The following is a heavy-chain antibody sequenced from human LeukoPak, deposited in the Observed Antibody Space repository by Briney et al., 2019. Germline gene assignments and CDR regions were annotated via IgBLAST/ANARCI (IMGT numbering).Heavy chain of an antibody. CDR3: ARSIYYDSSGYYDWFDP. V-gene: IGHV4-4*02. CDR1: GGSISSSKW. D-gene: IGHD3-22*01. CDR2: IYHSGST. J-gene: IGHJ5*02. Sequence: SGTLSLTCAVSGGSISSSKWWSWVRQPPGKGLEWIGEIYHSGSTNYNPSLKSRVTILVDKSKNQFSLKLSSVTAADTAVYYCARSIYYDSSGYYDWFDPWGQGTLVTVSS.